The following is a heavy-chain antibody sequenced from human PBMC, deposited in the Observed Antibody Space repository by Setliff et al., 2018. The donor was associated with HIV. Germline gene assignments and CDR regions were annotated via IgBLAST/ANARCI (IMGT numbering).Heavy chain of an antibody. Sequence: ASVKVSCKASGYTFTGYYMHWVRQAPGQGLEWMGWINPNSGGTNYAQKFQGRVTMTRDTSISTAYMGLSSLRSDDTAVYYCARCMTMTGNWFDPWGQGTLVTVSS. D-gene: IGHD3-22*01. V-gene: IGHV1-2*02. J-gene: IGHJ5*02. CDR2: INPNSGGT. CDR1: GYTFTGYY. CDR3: ARCMTMTGNWFDP.